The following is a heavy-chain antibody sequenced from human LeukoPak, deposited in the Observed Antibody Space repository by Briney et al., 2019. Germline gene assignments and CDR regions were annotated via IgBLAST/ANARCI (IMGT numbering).Heavy chain of an antibody. J-gene: IGHJ6*02. V-gene: IGHV1-18*01. Sequence: ASVKVSCKASGYTFTSYGISWVRQAPGQGLEWTGWISAYNGNTNYAQKLQGRVTMTTDTSTSTAYMELRSLRSDDTAVYYCARVGYDSSVYYYYGMDVWGQGTTVTVSS. D-gene: IGHD3-22*01. CDR2: ISAYNGNT. CDR1: GYTFTSYG. CDR3: ARVGYDSSVYYYYGMDV.